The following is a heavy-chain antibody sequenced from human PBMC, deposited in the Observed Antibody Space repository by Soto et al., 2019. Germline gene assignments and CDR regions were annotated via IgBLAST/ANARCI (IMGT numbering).Heavy chain of an antibody. CDR2: IYSDGST. CDR1: GFTVSSKY. V-gene: IGHV3-53*01. CDR3: ATERGPTYYFDY. Sequence: LRLSCAASGFTVSSKYMSWVRQAPGKGLEWVSVIYSDGSTYYADSVKGRFTISRDNSKNTLYLQMNSLRAEDTAVYYCATERGPTYYFDYWGQGTLVTVSS. D-gene: IGHD2-21*01. J-gene: IGHJ4*02.